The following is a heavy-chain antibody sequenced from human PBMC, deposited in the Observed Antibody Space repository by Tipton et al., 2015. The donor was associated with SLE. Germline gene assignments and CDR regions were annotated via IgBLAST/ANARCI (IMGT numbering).Heavy chain of an antibody. Sequence: GLVKPSETLSLTCTVSGGSINSHYWSWLRQPPGKGLEYIGYIYYSGGTNHNPSLNNRVTISVDRSNNQFSLKLSSVTPADTAVYYCARDAAVAGHFDYWGQGKLVTVSS. V-gene: IGHV4-59*11. CDR2: IYYSGGT. CDR3: ARDAAVAGHFDY. CDR1: GGSINSHY. D-gene: IGHD6-19*01. J-gene: IGHJ4*02.